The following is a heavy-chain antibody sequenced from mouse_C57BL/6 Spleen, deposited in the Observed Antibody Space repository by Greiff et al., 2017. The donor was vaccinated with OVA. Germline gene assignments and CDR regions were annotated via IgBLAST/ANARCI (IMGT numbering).Heavy chain of an antibody. J-gene: IGHJ2*01. D-gene: IGHD1-1*01. CDR1: GYSITSGYY. V-gene: IGHV3-6*01. Sequence: ESGPGLVKPSQSLSLTCSVTGYSITSGYYWNWIRQFPGNKLEWMGYISYDGSNNYNPSLKNRISITRDTSKNQFFLKLNSVTTEDTATYYCAYYGSSHYWGQGTTLTVSS. CDR3: AYYGSSHY. CDR2: ISYDGSN.